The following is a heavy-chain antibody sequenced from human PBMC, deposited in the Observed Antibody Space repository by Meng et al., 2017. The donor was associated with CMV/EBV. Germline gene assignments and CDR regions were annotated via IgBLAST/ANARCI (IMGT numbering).Heavy chain of an antibody. CDR2: IYSGDSDT. CDR1: GYSFTSYW. CDR3: ARRMGSTSSSYWFDP. J-gene: IGHJ5*02. D-gene: IGHD2-2*01. Sequence: KVSCKGSGYSFTSYWIGWVRQMPGKGLEWMGIIYSGDSDTRYSPSFQGQVTISADKSISTAYLQWSSLKASDTAMYYCARRMGSTSSSYWFDPWGQGTLVTVSS. V-gene: IGHV5-51*01.